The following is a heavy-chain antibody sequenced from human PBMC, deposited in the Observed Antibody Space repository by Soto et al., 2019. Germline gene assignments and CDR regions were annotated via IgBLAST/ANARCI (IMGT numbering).Heavy chain of an antibody. CDR1: GFTFSSYG. D-gene: IGHD2-15*01. CDR3: ATLPDIVVVVAAVTVDY. V-gene: IGHV3-30*03. CDR2: ISYDGSNK. Sequence: PGGSLRLSCAASGFTFSSYGMHWVRQAPGKGLEWVAVISYDGSNKYYADSVKGRFTISRDNSKNTLYLQMNSLRAEDTAVYYCATLPDIVVVVAAVTVDYWGQGTLVTVSS. J-gene: IGHJ4*02.